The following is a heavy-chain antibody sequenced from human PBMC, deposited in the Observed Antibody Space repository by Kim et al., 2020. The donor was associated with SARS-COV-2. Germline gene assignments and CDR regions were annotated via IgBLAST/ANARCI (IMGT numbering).Heavy chain of an antibody. CDR1: GFTFSSYG. V-gene: IGHV3-30*18. J-gene: IGHJ4*02. CDR3: AKADVWFGELWLDY. Sequence: GGSLRLSCAASGFTFSSYGMHWVRQAPGKGLEWVAVISYDGSNKYYADSVKGRFTISRDNSKNTLYLQMNSLRAEDTAVYYCAKADVWFGELWLDYLGQG. D-gene: IGHD3-10*01. CDR2: ISYDGSNK.